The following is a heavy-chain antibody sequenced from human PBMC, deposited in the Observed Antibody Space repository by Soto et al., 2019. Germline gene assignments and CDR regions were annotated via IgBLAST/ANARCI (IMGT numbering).Heavy chain of an antibody. CDR3: TRSIQH. V-gene: IGHV4-31*03. J-gene: IGHJ1*01. CDR1: GASITSGGYY. CDR2: IYYSGNT. Sequence: QVQLQESGPGLVKPSQTLSLTCTVSGASITSGGYYWNWIRQHPGKGLEWIGYIYYSGNTYYNPSLQSRVTISVDTSNNQFSLKLSSVTAADTAVYYCTRSIQHWGQGTLVTVSS.